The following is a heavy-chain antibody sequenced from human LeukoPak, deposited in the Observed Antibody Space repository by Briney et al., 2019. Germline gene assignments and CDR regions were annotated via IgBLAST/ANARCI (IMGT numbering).Heavy chain of an antibody. D-gene: IGHD6-6*01. Sequence: GGSLRLSCAASGFTFSSYAMYWVRQAPGKGLEWVAVVSYDGNNKYYADSVKGRFTISRDDSKNTLSLQMNSLRAEDTAVYYCARGAPERISSSTNYYFDYWGQGTLVTVSS. V-gene: IGHV3-30-3*01. CDR1: GFTFSSYA. J-gene: IGHJ4*02. CDR3: ARGAPERISSSTNYYFDY. CDR2: VSYDGNNK.